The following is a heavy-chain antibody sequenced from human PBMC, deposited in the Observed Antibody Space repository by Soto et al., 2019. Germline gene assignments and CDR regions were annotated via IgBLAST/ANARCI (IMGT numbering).Heavy chain of an antibody. V-gene: IGHV1-3*01. CDR3: ARDAMTTEFDY. Sequence: QVQLVQSGAEVKKPGASVKVSCKASGHTFTRYAMQWVRQAPGQRLEWMGWINAGDGNTKYSQKFQGRVTITRDTSASTAYMELSSLRSEDTAVYYCARDAMTTEFDYWGQRTLVTVSS. CDR1: GHTFTRYA. D-gene: IGHD4-4*01. CDR2: INAGDGNT. J-gene: IGHJ4*02.